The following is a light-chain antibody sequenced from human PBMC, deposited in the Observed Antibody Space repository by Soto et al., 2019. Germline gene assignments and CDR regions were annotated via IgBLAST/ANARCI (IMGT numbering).Light chain of an antibody. V-gene: IGKV1-12*01. J-gene: IGKJ3*01. CDR1: QGISYW. CDR2: DSS. Sequence: PMTQSPSSVSASIGDRVTITCRASQGISYWLAWYQQKPGKAPKLRTYDSSSLHSEVPSRFSGSGSGTAFTLTISTLQPEDFATYYGQQANSFPHTFGPGTKVDIK. CDR3: QQANSFPHT.